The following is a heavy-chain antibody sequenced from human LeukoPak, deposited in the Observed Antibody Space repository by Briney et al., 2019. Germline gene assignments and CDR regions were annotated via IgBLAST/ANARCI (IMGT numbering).Heavy chain of an antibody. V-gene: IGHV3-21*01. CDR3: ARGYDSSGYDDY. D-gene: IGHD3-22*01. CDR2: ISSSSYI. Sequence: PGGSLRLSCAASGFTFSSYSMNWVRQAPGKGLEWVSSISSSSYIYYADSVKGRFTISRDNAKNSLYLQMNSLRAEDTAVYYCARGYDSSGYDDYWGQGTLVTVSS. J-gene: IGHJ4*02. CDR1: GFTFSSYS.